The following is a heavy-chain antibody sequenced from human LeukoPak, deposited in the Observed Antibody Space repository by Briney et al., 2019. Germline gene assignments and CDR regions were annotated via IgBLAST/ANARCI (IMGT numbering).Heavy chain of an antibody. V-gene: IGHV3-7*01. CDR2: IRQDGSEK. Sequence: GESLRLSCAASGFTFSGYWMTWVRQAPGKGLGWVANIRQDGSEKYYVDSVKGRFTISRDNAKNSLYLQMNSLRAEDTAVYYCASRDGSYGYWGQGTLVTVSS. D-gene: IGHD1-26*01. CDR3: ASRDGSYGY. J-gene: IGHJ4*02. CDR1: GFTFSGYW.